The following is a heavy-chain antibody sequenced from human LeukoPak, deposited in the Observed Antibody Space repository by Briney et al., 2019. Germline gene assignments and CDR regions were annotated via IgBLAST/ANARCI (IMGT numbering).Heavy chain of an antibody. CDR2: MNPNSCNT. D-gene: IGHD3-22*01. CDR3: ARAEYYYDSSGYYGTYFDY. J-gene: IGHJ4*02. V-gene: IGHV1-8*03. Sequence: ASVKVSCKASGYTFTSYDINWVRQATGQGLEWMGWMNPNSCNTGYAQKFQGRVTITRNTSISTAYMELSSLRSEDTAVYYCARAEYYYDSSGYYGTYFDYWGQGTLVTVSS. CDR1: GYTFTSYD.